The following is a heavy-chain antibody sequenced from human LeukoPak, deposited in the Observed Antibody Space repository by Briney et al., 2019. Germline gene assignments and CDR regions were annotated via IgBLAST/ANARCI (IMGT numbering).Heavy chain of an antibody. J-gene: IGHJ1*01. CDR3: ARGGAARLHFQN. CDR2: IYHSGST. Sequence: SETLSLTCTVSDGSISTYYWNWLRQPPGKGLEWLGYIYHSGSTNYNPSLQSRVTISVDTSKNQFSLNLNSVTAADTAVYYCARGGAARLHFQNWGQGTLVTVSS. V-gene: IGHV4-59*01. D-gene: IGHD6-6*01. CDR1: DGSISTYY.